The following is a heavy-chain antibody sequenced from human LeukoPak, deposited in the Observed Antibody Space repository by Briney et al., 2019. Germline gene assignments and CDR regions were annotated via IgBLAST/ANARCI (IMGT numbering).Heavy chain of an antibody. D-gene: IGHD6-6*01. Sequence: SETLSLTCTVSGGSISSYYWSWIRQPAGKGLEWIGHMYASGSTNYSPSLKSRITMSVGTSKNQFSLKLSSVTAADTAVYYCARAMSIAARLQTIFDYWGQGTLVTVSS. CDR1: GGSISSYY. CDR2: MYASGST. V-gene: IGHV4-4*07. CDR3: ARAMSIAARLQTIFDY. J-gene: IGHJ4*02.